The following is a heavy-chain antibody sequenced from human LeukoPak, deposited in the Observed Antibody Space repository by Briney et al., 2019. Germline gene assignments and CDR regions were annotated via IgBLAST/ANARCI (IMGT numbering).Heavy chain of an antibody. V-gene: IGHV3-20*04. CDR3: ARDLHWGASDY. D-gene: IGHD1-26*01. J-gene: IGHJ4*02. CDR1: GFTFDDYA. Sequence: GGSLRLSCVVSGFTFDDYATSWVRQAPGKGLEWVSGINWNGDNTGYTDSVKGRFTISRDNAKNTLYLQMNSLGVEDTAVYYCARDLHWGASDYWGQGTLVTVSS. CDR2: INWNGDNT.